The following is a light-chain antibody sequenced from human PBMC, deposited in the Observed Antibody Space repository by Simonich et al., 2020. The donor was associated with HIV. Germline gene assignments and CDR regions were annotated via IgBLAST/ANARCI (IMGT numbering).Light chain of an antibody. Sequence: QSALPQPASVSGSPGQSITISCTGTSCDVGSYILVSWSQQHPGKAPKLMIFEGNRRPSGVSNRFAGSKSGNTASLTISGLQAEDEADYYCSSYGGSVVFGGGTKLTVL. V-gene: IGLV2-23*01. J-gene: IGLJ2*01. CDR3: SSYGGSVV. CDR2: EGN. CDR1: SCDVGSYIL.